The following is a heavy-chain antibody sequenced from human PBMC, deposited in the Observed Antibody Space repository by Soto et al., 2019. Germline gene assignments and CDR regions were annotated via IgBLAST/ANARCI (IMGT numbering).Heavy chain of an antibody. CDR3: ARYSGRARYYYYGMDV. CDR1: GFTFSSYA. V-gene: IGHV3-30-3*01. D-gene: IGHD6-19*01. J-gene: IGHJ6*02. CDR2: ISYDGSNK. Sequence: LRLSCAASGFTFSSYAMHWVRQAPGKGLEWVAVISYDGSNKYYADSVKGRFTISRDNSKNTLYLQMNSLRAEDTAVYYCARYSGRARYYYYGMDVWGQGTTVTVSS.